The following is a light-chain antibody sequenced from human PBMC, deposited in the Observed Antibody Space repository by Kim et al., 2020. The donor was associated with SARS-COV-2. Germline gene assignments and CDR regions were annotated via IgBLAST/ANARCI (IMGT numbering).Light chain of an antibody. J-gene: IGLJ2*01. CDR2: DVT. CDR3: ASYTSRDTKI. V-gene: IGLV2-14*03. CDR1: SSDIGGYNY. Sequence: GQSITISCTGTSSDIGGYNYVSWYQQHPGKAPKLMIYDVTKRPSGVSDRFSGSKSGNTAFLIVSGLQAEDEADYYCASYTSRDTKIFGGGTQLTVL.